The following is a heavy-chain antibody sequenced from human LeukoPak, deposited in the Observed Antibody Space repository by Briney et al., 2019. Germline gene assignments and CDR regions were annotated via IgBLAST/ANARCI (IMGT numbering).Heavy chain of an antibody. CDR1: GFTFSSYS. Sequence: GGSLRLSCAASGFTFSSYSMNWVRQAPGKGLEWVSYISSSSSTIYYADSVKGRFTISRDNAKNSLYLQMNSLRAEDTAVYYCARAYSSSWADAFDIWGQGTMVTVSS. V-gene: IGHV3-48*01. D-gene: IGHD6-13*01. CDR3: ARAYSSSWADAFDI. J-gene: IGHJ3*02. CDR2: ISSSSSTI.